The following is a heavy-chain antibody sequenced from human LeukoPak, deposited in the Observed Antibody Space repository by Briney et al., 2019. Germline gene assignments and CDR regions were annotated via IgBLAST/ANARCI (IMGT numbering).Heavy chain of an antibody. Sequence: KPSETLSLTCTVSGGSISSSSYYWGWIRQPPGKGLEWIGSIYYSGSTYYNPSLKSRVTISVDTSKNQFSLKLSSVTAADTAVYYCAREAPKTGYSSGRGWFDPWGQGTLVTVSS. CDR1: GGSISSSSYY. J-gene: IGHJ5*02. CDR2: IYYSGST. CDR3: AREAPKTGYSSGRGWFDP. V-gene: IGHV4-39*02. D-gene: IGHD6-19*01.